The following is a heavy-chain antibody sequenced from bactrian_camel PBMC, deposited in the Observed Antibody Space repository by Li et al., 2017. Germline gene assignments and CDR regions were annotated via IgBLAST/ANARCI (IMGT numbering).Heavy chain of an antibody. D-gene: IGHD1*01. Sequence: HVQLVESGGGSAQAGGSLRLSCAVTGYTVRCMAWFRQAPGKEREGVAAMHSPGSETYADSVTGRATISKDHAKNTVDLHMVSLKPEDTAMYYCAADFRRRRAPRLTDVLDLAYKGRGTQVTVS. CDR2: MHSPGSE. J-gene: IGHJ4*01. V-gene: IGHV3S53*01. CDR1: GYTVRC.